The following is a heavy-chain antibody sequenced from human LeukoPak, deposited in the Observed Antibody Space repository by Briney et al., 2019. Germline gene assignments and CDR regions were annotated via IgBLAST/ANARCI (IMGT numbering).Heavy chain of an antibody. V-gene: IGHV4-4*07. Sequence: PSETLSLTCTVAGGSISSYYWSWIRQPAGKGLEWIRRIYTSGSTNYNPSLKSRVTMSVDTSKNQFSLKLSSVTAADTAVYYCATGLYRVFDYWGQGTLVTVSS. J-gene: IGHJ4*02. CDR3: ATGLYRVFDY. D-gene: IGHD3-16*02. CDR2: IYTSGST. CDR1: GGSISSYY.